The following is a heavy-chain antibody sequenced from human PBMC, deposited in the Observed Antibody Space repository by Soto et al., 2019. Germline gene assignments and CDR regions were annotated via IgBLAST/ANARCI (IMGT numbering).Heavy chain of an antibody. D-gene: IGHD3-10*01. J-gene: IGHJ3*01. V-gene: IGHV1-69*02. CDR2: ITPFLGVL. CDR1: GGTFSTSI. CDR3: ATPGGHFRFEDAFDV. Sequence: QVQLVQSGAEMKRPGSSVKVSCRTSGGTFSTSIVNWVRQAPGQGLEWMGRITPFLGVLHYAEKFQGRVTISADTSSTDLELTSLTSGDTAVYYCATPGGHFRFEDAFDVWGQGTMLTVSS.